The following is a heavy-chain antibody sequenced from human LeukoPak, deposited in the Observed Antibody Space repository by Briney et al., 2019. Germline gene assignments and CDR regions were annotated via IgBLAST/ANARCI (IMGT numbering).Heavy chain of an antibody. J-gene: IGHJ1*01. CDR2: ISAYNGNT. Sequence: ALVKVSCKASGYTFTSYGISWVRQAPGQGLEWMGWISAYNGNTNYAQKFEGRVTMTRDTSTRTAHMELRSLRSDDTAVYYCAVRGPQYYDTNAFLPGSDAEYFQHWGQGTLVTVSS. D-gene: IGHD3-22*01. CDR3: AVRGPQYYDTNAFLPGSDAEYFQH. CDR1: GYTFTSYG. V-gene: IGHV1-18*01.